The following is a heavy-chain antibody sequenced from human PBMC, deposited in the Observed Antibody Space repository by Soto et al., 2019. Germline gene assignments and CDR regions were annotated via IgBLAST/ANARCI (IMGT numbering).Heavy chain of an antibody. Sequence: ASVKVSCKASGYTFTGYYMHWVRQAPGQGLEWMGWINPNSGGTNYAQKFQGRVTMTRDTSISTAYMELSRLRPDDTAVYYCARDHDYGDYGLYYGMDVWGQGTTVTVSS. CDR1: GYTFTGYY. CDR2: INPNSGGT. D-gene: IGHD4-17*01. V-gene: IGHV1-2*02. CDR3: ARDHDYGDYGLYYGMDV. J-gene: IGHJ6*02.